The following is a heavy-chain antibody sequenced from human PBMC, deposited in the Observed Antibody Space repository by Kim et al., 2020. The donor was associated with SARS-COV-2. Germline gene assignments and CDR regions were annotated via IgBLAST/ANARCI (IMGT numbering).Heavy chain of an antibody. V-gene: IGHV1-2*06. CDR1: GYTFTGYY. D-gene: IGHD5-18*01. CDR3: ARGVGPVGYSYGQTCGDY. CDR2: INPNSGGT. Sequence: ASVKVSCKASGYTFTGYYMHWVRQAPGQGLEWMGRINPNSGGTNYAQKFQGRVTMTRDTYISTAYMELSRLRSDDTAVYYCARGVGPVGYSYGQTCGDYWGQGTLVTVSS. J-gene: IGHJ4*02.